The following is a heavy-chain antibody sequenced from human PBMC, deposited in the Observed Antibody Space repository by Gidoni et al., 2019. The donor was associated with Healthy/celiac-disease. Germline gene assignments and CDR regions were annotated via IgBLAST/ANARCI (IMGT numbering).Heavy chain of an antibody. V-gene: IGHV3-48*03. J-gene: IGHJ6*02. D-gene: IGHD4-17*01. CDR1: GFTFSSYE. Sequence: EVQLVESGGGLVQPGGSLRLSCAASGFTFSSYEMNWVRQAPGKGLEWVSYISSSGSTIYYADSVKGRFTISRDNAKNSLYLQMNSLRAEDTAVYYCARDTHYGDSYGMDVWGQGTTVTVSS. CDR3: ARDTHYGDSYGMDV. CDR2: ISSSGSTI.